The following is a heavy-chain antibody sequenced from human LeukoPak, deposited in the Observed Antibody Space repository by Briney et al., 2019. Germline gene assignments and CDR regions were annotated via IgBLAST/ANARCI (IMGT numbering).Heavy chain of an antibody. J-gene: IGHJ4*02. CDR3: AKAVRGYLWYFDY. CDR2: IGGGDT. CDR1: GFTFHNYA. Sequence: GGSLRLSCAALSGFTFHNYAMTWVRQAPGEGLEWVSTIGGGDTYYADSVKGRFTISGDNSKNTLYLQMNSLRADDTAVYFCAKAVRGYLWYFDYWGQGTLVSVSS. V-gene: IGHV3-23*01. D-gene: IGHD2-2*03.